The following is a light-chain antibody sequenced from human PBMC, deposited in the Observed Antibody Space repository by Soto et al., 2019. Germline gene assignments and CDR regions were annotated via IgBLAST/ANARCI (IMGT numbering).Light chain of an antibody. V-gene: IGKV3-20*01. Sequence: EIVLTQSPGTLSLSPGQRATLSCRASQSVTSNYLAWYQQRTGQAPRLLISGASSRAPGIPDGFSGSGSGTDFTLTISRLEPEDFAVYSCQQYGSSPITFGQGTKVDIK. J-gene: IGKJ2*01. CDR3: QQYGSSPIT. CDR2: GAS. CDR1: QSVTSNY.